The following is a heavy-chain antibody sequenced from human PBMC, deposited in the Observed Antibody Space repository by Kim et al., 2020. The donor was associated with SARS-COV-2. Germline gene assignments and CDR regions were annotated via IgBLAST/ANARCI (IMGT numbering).Heavy chain of an antibody. CDR3: ARSLRYLEWFDP. V-gene: IGHV3-21*01. J-gene: IGHJ5*02. D-gene: IGHD3-9*01. CDR1: GFTFSSYS. CDR2: ISSSSSYI. Sequence: GGSLRLSCAASGFTFSSYSMNWVRQAPGKGLEWVSSISSSSSYIYYADSVKGRFTISRDNAKNSLYLQMNSLRAEDTAVYYCARSLRYLEWFDPWGQGTLVTVSS.